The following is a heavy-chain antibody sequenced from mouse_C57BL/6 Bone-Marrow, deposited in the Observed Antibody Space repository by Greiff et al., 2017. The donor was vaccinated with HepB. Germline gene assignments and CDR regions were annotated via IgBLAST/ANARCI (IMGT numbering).Heavy chain of an antibody. J-gene: IGHJ3*01. V-gene: IGHV3-6*01. CDR1: GYSITSGYY. Sequence: DVQLVESGPGLVKPSQSLSLTCSVTGYSITSGYYWNWIRQFPGNKLEWMGYIGYDGSNNYNPSLKNRISITRDTSKNQFFLKLNSVTTEDTATYYCAREVLFAYWGQGTLVTVSA. CDR3: AREVLFAY. D-gene: IGHD5-1*01. CDR2: IGYDGSN.